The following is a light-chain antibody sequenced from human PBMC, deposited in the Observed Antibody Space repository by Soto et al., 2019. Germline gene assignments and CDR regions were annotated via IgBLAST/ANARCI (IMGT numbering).Light chain of an antibody. Sequence: EIVLTQSPATLSLSPGERATLSCRASQSVSSLLAWYQQKPGQAPRLLIYDASNRATGIPARFSGSGSGTDFTLTISSLEPEDVAIYYCHQRSNWPPSFGPGTTVDI. V-gene: IGKV3-11*01. CDR3: HQRSNWPPS. CDR2: DAS. CDR1: QSVSSL. J-gene: IGKJ3*01.